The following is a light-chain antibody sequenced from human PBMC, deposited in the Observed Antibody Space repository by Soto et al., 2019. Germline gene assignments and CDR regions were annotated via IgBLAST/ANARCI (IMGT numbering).Light chain of an antibody. CDR3: QYYDSSLSTYV. Sequence: QSVLTQPPSVSGAPGQRVTISCTGSSSNIGAGYDVHWYQQLPATAPKLLIYGNSNRPSGVPDRFSGSKSGTSASLAITGLQAEDEAEYYCQYYDSSLSTYVFGTGTKLTVL. J-gene: IGLJ1*01. V-gene: IGLV1-40*01. CDR1: SSNIGAGYD. CDR2: GNS.